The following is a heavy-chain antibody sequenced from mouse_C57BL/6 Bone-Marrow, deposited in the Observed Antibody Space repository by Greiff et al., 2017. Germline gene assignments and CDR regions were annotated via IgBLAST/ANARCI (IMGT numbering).Heavy chain of an antibody. D-gene: IGHD1-1*01. J-gene: IGHJ2*01. CDR3: ARGVYYGSGGY. V-gene: IGHV1-64*01. CDR1: GYTFTSYW. Sequence: QVQLQQPGAELVKPGASVKLSCKASGYTFTSYWMHWVKQRPGQGLEWIGMIHPNSGSTNYNEKFKSKATLTVDKSSSTAYMQLSSLTSEDSAVYYCARGVYYGSGGYWGQGTTLTVSS. CDR2: IHPNSGST.